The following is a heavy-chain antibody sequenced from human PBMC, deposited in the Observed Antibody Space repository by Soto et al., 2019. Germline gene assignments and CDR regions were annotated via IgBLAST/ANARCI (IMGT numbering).Heavy chain of an antibody. D-gene: IGHD3-22*01. CDR1: VFIFIDYS. Sequence: PGWSLRLSCTPSVFIFIDYSMNWVRQAPGKGLEWISYITTTSSTMYYADSVKGRFTISRDNAKNSLYLQMNSLRDEDTAVYYCARDSSGRQYYGMDVWGQGTTVTVSS. V-gene: IGHV3-48*02. CDR3: ARDSSGRQYYGMDV. J-gene: IGHJ6*02. CDR2: ITTTSSTM.